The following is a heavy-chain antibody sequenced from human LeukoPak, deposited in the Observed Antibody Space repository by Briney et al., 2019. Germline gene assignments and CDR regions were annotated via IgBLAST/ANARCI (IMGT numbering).Heavy chain of an antibody. Sequence: GASVKVSCKASGYTFTGYYMHWVRQAPGQGLEWMGWINPNSVGTNYAQKFQGRVTMTRDTSISTAYMELSRLRSDDTAVYYCARSRITMVRGVGRQYNWFDPWGQGTLVTVSS. CDR1: GYTFTGYY. CDR3: ARSRITMVRGVGRQYNWFDP. J-gene: IGHJ5*02. CDR2: INPNSVGT. D-gene: IGHD3-10*01. V-gene: IGHV1-2*02.